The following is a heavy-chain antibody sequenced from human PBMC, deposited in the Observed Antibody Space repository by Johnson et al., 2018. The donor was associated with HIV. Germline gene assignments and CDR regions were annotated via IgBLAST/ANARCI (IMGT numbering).Heavy chain of an antibody. CDR2: MSSDGFNK. CDR3: AKVSGGGIVRWDI. D-gene: IGHD3-10*01. Sequence: QMLLVESGGGVVQPGRSLRLSCAASGFTFSNYAVHWVRQAPGKGLEWVAVMSSDGFNKYYADSVKGRFTISRDNSKNTLYLQMNSLRAEDTAVYYCAKVSGGGIVRWDIWGQGTMVTVSS. V-gene: IGHV3-30-3*01. CDR1: GFTFSNYA. J-gene: IGHJ3*02.